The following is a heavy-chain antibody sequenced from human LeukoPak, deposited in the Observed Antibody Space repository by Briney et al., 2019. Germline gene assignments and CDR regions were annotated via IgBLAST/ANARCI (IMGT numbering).Heavy chain of an antibody. CDR2: IYHSGST. J-gene: IGHJ4*02. D-gene: IGHD3-3*01. CDR1: GYSISSGYY. CDR3: AGADTIFGASPGW. V-gene: IGHV4-38-2*02. Sequence: SETLSLTCTVSGYSISSGYYWGWIRQPPGKGLEWIGSIYHSGSTYYNPSLKSRVTISVDTSKNQFSLKLSSVTAADAAVYYCAGADTIFGASPGWWGQGTLVTVSS.